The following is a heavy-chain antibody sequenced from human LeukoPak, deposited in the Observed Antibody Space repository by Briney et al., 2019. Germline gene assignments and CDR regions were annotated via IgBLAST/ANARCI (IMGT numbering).Heavy chain of an antibody. Sequence: GGSLRLSCAASGFTFSSYSMNWVRQAPGKGLEWVSSISSSSSYIYYADSVKGRFTISRDNAKNSLYLQMNSLRAEDTAVYYCARGDPYYYDSSGYYFDYWGQGTLVTVSS. CDR1: GFTFSSYS. CDR2: ISSSSSYI. J-gene: IGHJ4*02. V-gene: IGHV3-21*01. D-gene: IGHD3-22*01. CDR3: ARGDPYYYDSSGYYFDY.